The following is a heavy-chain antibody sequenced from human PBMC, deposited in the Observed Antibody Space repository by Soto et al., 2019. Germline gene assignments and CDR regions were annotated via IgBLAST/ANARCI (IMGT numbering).Heavy chain of an antibody. V-gene: IGHV3-33*01. CDR2: IWYDGSNK. J-gene: IGHJ6*02. D-gene: IGHD3-3*01. CDR1: GFTFSSYG. CDR3: ARELRFLLNYGMDV. Sequence: GGSLRLSCAASGFTFSSYGMHWVRQAPGKGLEWVAVIWYDGSNKYYADSVKGRFTISRDNSKNTLYLQMNSLRAEDTAVYYCARELRFLLNYGMDVWGQGTTVTVS.